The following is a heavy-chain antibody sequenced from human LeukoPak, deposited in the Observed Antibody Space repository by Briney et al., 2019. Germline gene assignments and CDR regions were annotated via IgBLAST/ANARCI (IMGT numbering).Heavy chain of an antibody. J-gene: IGHJ5*02. CDR2: ISGSGGST. D-gene: IGHD5-12*01. V-gene: IGHV3-23*01. CDR1: GFTFSRYA. CDR3: AKDPTRYSSYDFDGWFDP. Sequence: PGGSLRLSCAASGFTFSRYAMSWVRQAPGKGLEWVSAISGSGGSTYYADSVKGRFTISRDNSKNTLYLQMNSLRAEDTAVYYCAKDPTRYSSYDFDGWFDPWGQGTLVTVSS.